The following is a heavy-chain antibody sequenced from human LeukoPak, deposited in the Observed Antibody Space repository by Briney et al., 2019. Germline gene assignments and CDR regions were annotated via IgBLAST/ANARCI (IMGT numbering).Heavy chain of an antibody. CDR3: ARDRRQGYCSSTSCYQYYYYGMDV. D-gene: IGHD2-2*01. J-gene: IGHJ6*02. CDR2: IYYSGST. CDR1: GGSISSGGYY. V-gene: IGHV4-31*03. Sequence: SQTLSLTCTVSGGSISSGGYYWRWIRQHPGKGLEWIGYIYYSGSTYYNPSLKSRVTISVDTSKNQFSLKLSSVTAADTAVYYCARDRRQGYCSSTSCYQYYYYGMDVWGQGTTVTVSS.